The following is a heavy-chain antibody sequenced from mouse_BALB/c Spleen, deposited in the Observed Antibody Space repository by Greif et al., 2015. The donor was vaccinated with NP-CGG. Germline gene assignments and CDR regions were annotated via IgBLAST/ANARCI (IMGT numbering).Heavy chain of an antibody. D-gene: IGHD2-4*01. V-gene: IGHV1-7*01. CDR1: GYTFTSYW. Sequence: VQLQESGAELAKPGASVKMSCKASGYTFTSYWMHWVKQRPGQGLEWIGYINPSTGYTEYNQKFKDKATLTADKSSSTAYMQLSSLTSEDSAVYYCARSTMITFAYWGQGTLVTVSA. J-gene: IGHJ3*01. CDR2: INPSTGYT. CDR3: ARSTMITFAY.